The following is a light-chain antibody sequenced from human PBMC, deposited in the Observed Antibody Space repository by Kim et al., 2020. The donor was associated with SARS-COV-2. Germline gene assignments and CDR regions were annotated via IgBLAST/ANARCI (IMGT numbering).Light chain of an antibody. Sequence: SPGEKAAVAGRASQSVSNSVGGYQQKRGQAGRLRIFDASNRATDIPARCSGSGSGTDGTLTISSLEPEEFAVYCWRQRTNWGYSFGQGTKLEI. V-gene: IGKV3-11*01. CDR3: RQRTNWGYS. CDR1: QSVSNS. J-gene: IGKJ2*03. CDR2: DAS.